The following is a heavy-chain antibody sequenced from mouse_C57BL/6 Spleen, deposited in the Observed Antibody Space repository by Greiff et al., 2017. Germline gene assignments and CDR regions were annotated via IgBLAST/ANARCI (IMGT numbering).Heavy chain of an antibody. V-gene: IGHV1-50*01. J-gene: IGHJ4*01. CDR3: ARTDGDYAMDY. CDR2: IDPSDSYT. Sequence: QVQLQQPGAELVKPGASVKLSCKASGYTFTSYWMQWVKQRPGQGLEWIGEIDPSDSYTNYNQKFKGKATLTVDTSSSTAYMQLSSLTSEDSAVYYCARTDGDYAMDYWGQGTSVTVSS. CDR1: GYTFTSYW.